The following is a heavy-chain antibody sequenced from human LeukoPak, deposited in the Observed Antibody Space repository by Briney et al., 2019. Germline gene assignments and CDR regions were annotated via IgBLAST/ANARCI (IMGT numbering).Heavy chain of an antibody. CDR2: LYIGGNT. V-gene: IGHV3-23*05. Sequence: PGGSLRLSCAASGFTFNQAMSWVRQAPGKGLAWVSALYIGGNTYYADSVRGRFTISRDNSKNTLYLQMNSLRAEDTAIYYCTTAAGYNYGQYWGQGTLVTVSS. CDR3: TTAAGYNYGQY. D-gene: IGHD5-18*01. J-gene: IGHJ4*02. CDR1: GFTFNQA.